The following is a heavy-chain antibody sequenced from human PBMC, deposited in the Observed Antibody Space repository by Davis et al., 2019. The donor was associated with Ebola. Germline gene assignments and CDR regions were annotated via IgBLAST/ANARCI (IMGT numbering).Heavy chain of an antibody. J-gene: IGHJ4*02. CDR1: DGSISNYY. Sequence: SETLSLTCTLSDGSISNYYWSWIRQPPGKGLVWIGYIYYSEATNYNPSLKSRVAITLDTSKNQFSLKLNSVTAADTAVYYCARATFYYDSSGYGLGGFDYWGQGSLVTVSS. V-gene: IGHV4-59*13. CDR2: IYYSEAT. D-gene: IGHD3-22*01. CDR3: ARATFYYDSSGYGLGGFDY.